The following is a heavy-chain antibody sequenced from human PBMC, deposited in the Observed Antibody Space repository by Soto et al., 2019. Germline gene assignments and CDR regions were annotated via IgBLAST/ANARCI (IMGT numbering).Heavy chain of an antibody. CDR3: ARYGGSDLYYFDS. Sequence: PSETLSLTCTVYGGSISSSYWSWIRQPPGKGLEWIGYIYDSGSTYYNSSLKSRVTISLDTSKSQFSLQLSSVTAADTAVYFCARYGGSDLYYFDSWGQGTLVTVSS. J-gene: IGHJ4*02. CDR1: GGSISSSY. D-gene: IGHD6-25*01. CDR2: IYDSGST. V-gene: IGHV4-59*12.